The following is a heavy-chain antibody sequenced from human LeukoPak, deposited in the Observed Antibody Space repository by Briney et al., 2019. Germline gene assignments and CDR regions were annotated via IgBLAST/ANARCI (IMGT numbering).Heavy chain of an antibody. CDR3: AADDYSNY. D-gene: IGHD4-11*01. CDR1: GFTFSSYA. Sequence: GGSLRLSCAASGFTFSSYAMPWVRQAPGKGLEWVAVISYDGSNKYYADSVKGRFTISRDNSKNTLYLQVNSLRAEDTAVYYCAADDYSNYWGQGTLVTVSS. V-gene: IGHV3-30-3*01. J-gene: IGHJ4*02. CDR2: ISYDGSNK.